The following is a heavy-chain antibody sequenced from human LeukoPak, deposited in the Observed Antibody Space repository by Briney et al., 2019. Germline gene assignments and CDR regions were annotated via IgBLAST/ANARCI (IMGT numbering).Heavy chain of an antibody. J-gene: IGHJ4*02. Sequence: ASVKVSCKASGYTFTGYYMHWVRQAPGQGLEWMGWINPNGGGTNYAQKFQGRVTMTRDTSISTAYMELSRLRSDDTAVYYCARDSDIVVVVAAPGDYWGQGTLVTVSS. D-gene: IGHD2-15*01. CDR1: GYTFTGYY. CDR3: ARDSDIVVVVAAPGDY. CDR2: INPNGGGT. V-gene: IGHV1-2*02.